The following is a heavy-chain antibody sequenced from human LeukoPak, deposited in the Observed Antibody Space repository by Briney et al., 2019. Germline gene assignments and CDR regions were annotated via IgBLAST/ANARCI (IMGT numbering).Heavy chain of an antibody. CDR1: GFTFSSYW. CDR2: INSDGSST. CDR3: ARDGGWDCSSTSCYQTDY. D-gene: IGHD2-2*01. Sequence: GGSLRLSCAASGFTFSSYWMHWVRQAPGKGLVWVSRINSDGSSTSYADSVKGRFTISRDNAKNTLYLQMSSLRAEDTAVYYCARDGGWDCSSTSCYQTDYWGQGTLVTVSS. J-gene: IGHJ4*02. V-gene: IGHV3-74*01.